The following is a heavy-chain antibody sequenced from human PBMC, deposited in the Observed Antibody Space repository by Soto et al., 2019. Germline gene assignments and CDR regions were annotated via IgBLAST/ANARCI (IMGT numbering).Heavy chain of an antibody. CDR3: ARDRKIYYDSSGYSFDY. J-gene: IGHJ4*02. Sequence: ASVKVSCKASGYTFTSYGISWVRQAPGQGLEWMGWISAYNGNTNYAQKLQGRVTMTTDTSTSTAYMELRSLRSDDTAVYYCARDRKIYYDSSGYSFDYWGQGTLVTVYS. CDR2: ISAYNGNT. D-gene: IGHD3-22*01. V-gene: IGHV1-18*04. CDR1: GYTFTSYG.